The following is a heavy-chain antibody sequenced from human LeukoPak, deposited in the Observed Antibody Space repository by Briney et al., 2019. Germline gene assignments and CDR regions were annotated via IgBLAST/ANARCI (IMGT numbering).Heavy chain of an antibody. CDR3: AREVVVTAVYYMDV. V-gene: IGHV4-59*01. Sequence: PSETLSLTCTVSGGSISSYYWSWIRQAQGQGLVGIGYIYYSGSTNYNPSLKSRVTISVDTSKNQFSLKLSSVTAADTAVYYCAREVVVTAVYYMDVWGKGTTVTVSS. D-gene: IGHD2-21*02. CDR1: GGSISSYY. CDR2: IYYSGST. J-gene: IGHJ6*03.